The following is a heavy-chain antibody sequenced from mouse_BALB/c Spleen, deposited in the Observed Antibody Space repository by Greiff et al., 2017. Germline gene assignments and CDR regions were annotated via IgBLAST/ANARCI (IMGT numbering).Heavy chain of an antibody. J-gene: IGHJ4*01. Sequence: QVQLQQSGPGLVQPSQSLSITCTVSGFSLTSYGVHWVRQSPGKGLEWLGVIWSGGSTDYNAAFISRLSISKDNSKSQVFLKMNSLQTDDTARYYCARDHYGSSYDYAMDYWGQGTSVTVSS. CDR1: GFSLTSYG. V-gene: IGHV2-2*01. CDR3: ARDHYGSSYDYAMDY. CDR2: IWSGGST. D-gene: IGHD1-1*01.